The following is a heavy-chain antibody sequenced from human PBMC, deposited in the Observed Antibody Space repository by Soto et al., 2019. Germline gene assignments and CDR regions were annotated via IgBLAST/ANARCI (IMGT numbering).Heavy chain of an antibody. D-gene: IGHD3-10*01. CDR3: ARAFYDSDSGSKEEYSDY. CDR2: ISYDGSNQ. V-gene: IGHV3-30-3*01. J-gene: IGHJ4*02. CDR1: GFTFSTHS. Sequence: QVQLVESGVGVVQPGRTLRLSCAASGFTFSTHSMDWVRQAPGKGLEWVAFISYDGSNQHYASSVKGRFTISRDNSKNALYLQMNSPRAEDTAVYYCARAFYDSDSGSKEEYSDYWGQGTLVTVSS.